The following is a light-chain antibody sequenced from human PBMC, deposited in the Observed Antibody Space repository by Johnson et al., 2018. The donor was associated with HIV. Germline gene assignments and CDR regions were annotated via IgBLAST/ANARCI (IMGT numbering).Light chain of an antibody. CDR2: DNN. V-gene: IGLV1-51*01. Sequence: QSVLTQPPSVSAAPGQKVTISCSGSSSNIGNNYVYWYQQLPGTAPKLLIYDNNKRPSGIPDRFSGSKSGTSATLGITGLQTGDEADYYCGTWDSRRSASYDIATGTKFTVL. CDR3: GTWDSRRSASYD. J-gene: IGLJ1*01. CDR1: SSNIGNNY.